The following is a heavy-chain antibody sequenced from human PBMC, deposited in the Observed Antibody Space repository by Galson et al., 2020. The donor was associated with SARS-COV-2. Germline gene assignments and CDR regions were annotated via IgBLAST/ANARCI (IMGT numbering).Heavy chain of an antibody. Sequence: GGSLRLSCTASGFTVNTYYMRWVRQAPGKGLEWVAVIYSGGSSYYADPVEGRFVISRGEADNTTFLQMNTLGAEDTAIYYCARGRYGSSHYYYGVAEYFQAWGQGTQVTVSS. D-gene: IGHD3-22*01. CDR1: GFTVNTYY. V-gene: IGHV3-53*01. J-gene: IGHJ1*01. CDR2: IYSGGSS. CDR3: ARGRYGSSHYYYGVAEYFQA.